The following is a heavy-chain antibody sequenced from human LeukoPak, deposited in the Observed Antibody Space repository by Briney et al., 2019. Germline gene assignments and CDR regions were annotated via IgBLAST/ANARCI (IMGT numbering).Heavy chain of an antibody. CDR2: IYSDGST. D-gene: IGHD6-19*01. Sequence: PGGSLRLSCAASGFTVSSNYMSWVRQAPGKGLEWVSVIYSDGSTYYADSVKGRFTISRDNSKNTLYLQMNSLRAEDTAVYYCAKDGSGVAVATVWGQGTLVTVSS. CDR3: AKDGSGVAVATV. CDR1: GFTVSSNY. V-gene: IGHV3-53*01. J-gene: IGHJ4*02.